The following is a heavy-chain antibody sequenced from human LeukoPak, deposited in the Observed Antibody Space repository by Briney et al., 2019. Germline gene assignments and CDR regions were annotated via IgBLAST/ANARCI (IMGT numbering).Heavy chain of an antibody. CDR2: INPNSGGT. CDR3: ARVSKWELPPYYFDY. V-gene: IGHV1-2*02. Sequence: GASVKVSCKASGCTFTGYYMHWVRQAPGQGLEWMGWINPNSGGTNYAQKFQGRVTMTRDTSISTAYMELSRLRSDDTAVYYCARVSKWELPPYYFDYWGQGTLVTVSS. CDR1: GCTFTGYY. D-gene: IGHD1-26*01. J-gene: IGHJ4*02.